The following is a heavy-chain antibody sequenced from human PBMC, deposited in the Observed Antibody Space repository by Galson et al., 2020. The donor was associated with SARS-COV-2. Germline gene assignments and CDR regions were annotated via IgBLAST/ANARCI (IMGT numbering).Heavy chain of an antibody. Sequence: SETLSLTCNVSGGSISSGNYYWNWIRQPAGMGLEWIARIYSSGSTTDNPSLSSRVSISMDVSKNQFSLKLRSVTAADTAVYYCARGGNNGFWSGYRFEDWCQGTLVTVSS. CDR1: GGSISSGNYY. J-gene: IGHJ4*02. CDR3: ARGGNNGFWSGYRFED. V-gene: IGHV4-61*02. D-gene: IGHD3-3*01. CDR2: IYSSGST.